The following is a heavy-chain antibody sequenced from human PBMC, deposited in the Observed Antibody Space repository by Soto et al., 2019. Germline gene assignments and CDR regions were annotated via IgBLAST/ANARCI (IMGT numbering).Heavy chain of an antibody. CDR1: GFTFSDY. Sequence: QVQLVESGGGLVKPGGSLRLSCAASGFTFSDYMSWIRQAPGKGLEWDSYISSSGSTIYYADSVKGRFTISRDNAKNSLYLQMNSLRAEDTAVYYCARDTVVFASGGQGTLVTVSS. J-gene: IGHJ4*02. V-gene: IGHV3-11*01. CDR3: ARDTVVFAS. D-gene: IGHD4-17*01. CDR2: ISSSGSTI.